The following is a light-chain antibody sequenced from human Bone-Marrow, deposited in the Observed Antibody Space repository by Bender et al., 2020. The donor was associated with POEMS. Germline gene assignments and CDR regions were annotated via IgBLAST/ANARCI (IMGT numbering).Light chain of an antibody. Sequence: QSALTQPASVSGSPGQSITISCTGTSRDVGNYNFVSWYQQYPGKPPKLIVYEVTKRPSGVSSRFSGSKSGNTASLTISGLQVDDEADYQCCSYAGFNKMLFGGGTNLTVL. CDR2: EVT. CDR1: SRDVGNYNF. V-gene: IGLV2-23*02. J-gene: IGLJ2*01. CDR3: CSYAGFNKML.